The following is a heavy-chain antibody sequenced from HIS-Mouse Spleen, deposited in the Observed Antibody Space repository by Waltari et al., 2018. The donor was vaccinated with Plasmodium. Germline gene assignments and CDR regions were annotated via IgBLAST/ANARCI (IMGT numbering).Heavy chain of an antibody. CDR2: INHSGST. Sequence: QVQLQQWGTGLLKPSATLSLTCAVYGGSFSGSYWVWIRQPPGKGLEWIGEINHSGSTNYNPSLKSRVTISVDTSKNQFSLKLSSVTAADTAVYYCARDCTNNRGSFDLWGRGTLVTVSS. J-gene: IGHJ2*01. V-gene: IGHV4-34*01. CDR1: GGSFSGSY. CDR3: ARDCTNNRGSFDL. D-gene: IGHD2-8*01.